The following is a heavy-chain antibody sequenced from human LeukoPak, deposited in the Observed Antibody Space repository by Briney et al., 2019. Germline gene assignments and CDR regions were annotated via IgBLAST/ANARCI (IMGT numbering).Heavy chain of an antibody. CDR3: ARDQRGYGDSTGASKWIDP. CDR2: ISPYNGNT. D-gene: IGHD4-17*01. V-gene: IGHV1-18*01. CDR1: GYTFTSYG. Sequence: GASVKVSCNASGYTFTSYGINWVRQAPGQGLEWMGWISPYNGNTKYAEKVQGRVTITTDTSTSTAYMELRSLNSDDTAVYYCARDQRGYGDSTGASKWIDPWGQGTLVTVSS. J-gene: IGHJ5*02.